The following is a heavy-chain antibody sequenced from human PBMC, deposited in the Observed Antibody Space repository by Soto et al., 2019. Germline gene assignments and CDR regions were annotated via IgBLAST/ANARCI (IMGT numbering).Heavy chain of an antibody. CDR1: GFIFSDYT. CDR3: ARDHGGSTWFVGVYYFFGMDV. CDR2: ISSSGDAI. J-gene: IGHJ6*02. D-gene: IGHD6-13*01. V-gene: IGHV3-48*04. Sequence: EVQLVESGGDLVQPGGSLRLSCAASGFIFSDYTMTWVRQAPGRGLEFVSHISSSGDAIFYAGSVKGRFTVSRDNAKNSLYLQMISLRADDTAVYFCARDHGGSTWFVGVYYFFGMDVWGQGTAVSVSS.